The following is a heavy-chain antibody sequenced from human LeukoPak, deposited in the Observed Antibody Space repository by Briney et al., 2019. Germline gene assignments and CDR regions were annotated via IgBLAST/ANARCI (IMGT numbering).Heavy chain of an antibody. D-gene: IGHD3-9*01. V-gene: IGHV3-73*01. CDR3: AGDYNVLTGLNY. J-gene: IGHJ4*01. CDR2: IRMQGDSDAT. CDR1: GLTFSGSG. Sequence: TGRSLRLSCAASGLTFSGSGIQWVRQAPGKGLEWLGRIRMQGDSDATRYAASLKGKFTISRVDSRNTAYLQINSLKTEDTAVYYCAGDYNVLTGLNYWGQEPWSPSPQ.